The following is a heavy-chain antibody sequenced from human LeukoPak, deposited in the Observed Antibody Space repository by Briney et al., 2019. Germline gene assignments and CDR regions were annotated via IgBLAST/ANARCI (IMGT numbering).Heavy chain of an antibody. CDR1: GDSVSSNSAA. CDR3: ARETRQWLPHGSFDI. Sequence: SQTLSLTCAISGDSVSSNSAAWNWIRQSPSRGLEWLGRTYYRSKWYNDYAVSVKGRITINPDTSKNQFSLQLNSVTPEDTAVYYCARETRQWLPHGSFDIWGQGTMVTVSS. J-gene: IGHJ3*02. CDR2: TYYRSKWYN. V-gene: IGHV6-1*01. D-gene: IGHD6-19*01.